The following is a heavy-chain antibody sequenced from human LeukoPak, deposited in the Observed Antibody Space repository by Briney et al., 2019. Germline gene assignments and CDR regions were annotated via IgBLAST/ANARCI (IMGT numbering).Heavy chain of an antibody. J-gene: IGHJ4*02. CDR1: GFTFSSYG. Sequence: PGGSLRLSCAASGFTFSSYGMHWVRQAPGKGLEWVAVISYDGSNKYYADSAKGRFTISRDNSKNTLYLQMNSLRAEDTAVYYCAKPRGTYYYGSGSYRGGYFDYWGQGTLVTVSS. CDR3: AKPRGTYYYGSGSYRGGYFDY. CDR2: ISYDGSNK. D-gene: IGHD3-10*01. V-gene: IGHV3-30*18.